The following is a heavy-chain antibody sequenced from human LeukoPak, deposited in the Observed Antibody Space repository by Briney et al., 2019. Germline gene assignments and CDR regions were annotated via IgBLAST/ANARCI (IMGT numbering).Heavy chain of an antibody. V-gene: IGHV3-66*01. Sequence: PGGSLRLSCAASGFTVSSNYMSWVRQAPGKGLEGVSVIYSGGSTYYADSVKGRFTISRDNSKNTLYLQMNSLRAEDTAVYYCAREEPMDSNWFDPWGQGTLVTVSS. D-gene: IGHD1-26*01. CDR2: IYSGGST. CDR3: AREEPMDSNWFDP. CDR1: GFTVSSNY. J-gene: IGHJ5*02.